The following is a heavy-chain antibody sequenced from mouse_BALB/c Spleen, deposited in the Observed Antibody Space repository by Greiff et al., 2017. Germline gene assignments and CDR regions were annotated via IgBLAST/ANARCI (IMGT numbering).Heavy chain of an antibody. CDR2: IYPGNSDT. V-gene: IGHV1-5*01. CDR1: GYSFTSYW. D-gene: IGHD2-10*02. Sequence: VQLQQSGTVLARPGASVKMSCKASGYSFTSYWMHWVKQRPGQGLEWIGAIYPGNSDTSYNQKFKGKAKLTAVTSASTAYMELSSLTNEDSAVYYCTRSKYGNWGYFDYWGQGTTLTVSS. CDR3: TRSKYGNWGYFDY. J-gene: IGHJ2*01.